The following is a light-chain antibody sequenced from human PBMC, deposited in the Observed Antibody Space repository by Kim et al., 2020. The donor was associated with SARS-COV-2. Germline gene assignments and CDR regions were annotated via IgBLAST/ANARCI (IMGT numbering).Light chain of an antibody. J-gene: IGLJ3*02. V-gene: IGLV3-19*01. CDR2: GKT. CDR1: SLRRFY. Sequence: ALGQTVRIKCQGDSLRRFYASWYQQKPGQAPVLVIYGKTNRPSGIPDRFSGSSSGNTASLTITGAQAEDEADYYCNSRDSTDNHWVFGGGTKVTVL. CDR3: NSRDSTDNHWV.